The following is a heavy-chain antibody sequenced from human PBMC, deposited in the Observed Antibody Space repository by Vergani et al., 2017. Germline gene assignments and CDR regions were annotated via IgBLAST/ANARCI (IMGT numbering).Heavy chain of an antibody. CDR2: IHYDGSHE. CDR3: ARGRGCATISCYFSVAFDY. Sequence: QVQLVESGGGVVQPGRSLRLSCAASGFSFSSFGFHWVRQAPGKGLEWVAFIHYDGSHEYYIDSVKGRFTISRDNSKNTLILQMNGLRSADTAVYYCARGRGCATISCYFSVAFDYWGLGTLVSV. J-gene: IGHJ4*02. D-gene: IGHD2-2*01. CDR1: GFSFSSFG. V-gene: IGHV3-33*01.